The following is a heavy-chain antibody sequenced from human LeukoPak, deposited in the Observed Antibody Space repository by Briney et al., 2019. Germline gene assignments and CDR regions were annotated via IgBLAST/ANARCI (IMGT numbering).Heavy chain of an antibody. CDR1: GGSISYFY. V-gene: IGHV4-59*01. D-gene: IGHD2-15*01. CDR3: AREVVAAAETVDY. CDR2: VHYSGST. Sequence: SETLSLTCTVSGGSISYFYWSWIRQPPGKGLEWIGYVHYSGSTNYNPSLKSRVTMSVDTSKDQFSLKLSSVTAADTAVYYCAREVVAAAETVDYWGQGTLVTVSS. J-gene: IGHJ4*02.